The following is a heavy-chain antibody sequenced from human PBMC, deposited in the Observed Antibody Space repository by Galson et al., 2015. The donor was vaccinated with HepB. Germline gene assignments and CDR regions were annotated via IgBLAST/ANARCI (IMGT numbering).Heavy chain of an antibody. CDR3: AKDTHYDFWSGYSFDY. J-gene: IGHJ4*02. V-gene: IGHV3-23*01. CDR2: ISGSGGST. D-gene: IGHD3-3*01. Sequence: SLRLSCAASGFTFSSYAMSWVRQAPGKGLEWVSAISGSGGSTYCADSVKGRFAISRDNSKNTLYLQMNSLRAEDTAVYYCAKDTHYDFWSGYSFDYWGQGTLVTVSS. CDR1: GFTFSSYA.